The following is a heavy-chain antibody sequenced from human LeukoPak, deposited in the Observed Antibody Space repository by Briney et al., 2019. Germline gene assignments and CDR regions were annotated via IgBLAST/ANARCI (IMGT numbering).Heavy chain of an antibody. V-gene: IGHV3-7*01. J-gene: IGHJ4*02. CDR3: ARDKYYYDSSGGGYYFDY. Sequence: GGSLRLSCAASGFTFSSYWMSWVRQAPGKGLEWVANIKQDGSEKYYADSVKGRFTISRDNAKNSLYLQMNSLRAEDTAVYYCARDKYYYDSSGGGYYFDYWGQGTLVTVSS. CDR1: GFTFSSYW. D-gene: IGHD3-22*01. CDR2: IKQDGSEK.